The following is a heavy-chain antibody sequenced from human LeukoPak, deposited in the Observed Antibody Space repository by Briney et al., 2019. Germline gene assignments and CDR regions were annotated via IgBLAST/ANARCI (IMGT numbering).Heavy chain of an antibody. V-gene: IGHV4-39*07. Sequence: SETLSLTCTVSGGSISSSSYYWGWIRQPPGKGLEWIGSIYYSGSTYYNPSLKSRVTISVDTSKNQFSLKLSSVTAADTAVYYCARDTHGLRSIYYGMDVWGQGTTVTVSS. CDR1: GGSISSSSYY. CDR3: ARDTHGLRSIYYGMDV. CDR2: IYYSGST. D-gene: IGHD3-16*01. J-gene: IGHJ6*02.